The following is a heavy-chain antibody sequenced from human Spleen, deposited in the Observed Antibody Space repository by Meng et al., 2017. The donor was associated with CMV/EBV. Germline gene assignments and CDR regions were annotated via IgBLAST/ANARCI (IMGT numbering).Heavy chain of an antibody. CDR3: ARDREQLVGYYYYGTDD. D-gene: IGHD6-6*01. V-gene: IGHV4-61*01. CDR1: GGSVSSGSYY. Sequence: SETLSLTCTVSGGSVSSGSYYWSWIRQPPGKGLEWIGYIYYSGSTNYNPSLKSRVTISVDTSKNQFSLKLSSVTAADTAVYYCARDREQLVGYYYYGTDDWGQGTTVTVSS. J-gene: IGHJ6*02. CDR2: IYYSGST.